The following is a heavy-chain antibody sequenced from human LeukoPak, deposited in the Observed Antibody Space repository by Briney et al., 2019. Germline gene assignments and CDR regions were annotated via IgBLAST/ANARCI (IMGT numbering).Heavy chain of an antibody. CDR3: ARAMTMVRYFDF. Sequence: GESLKISCEGSGYTFTSYWIGWVRQMTGKGLEWMGIIYPGASATRYSPSFQGQVTISADKSISTAYLQWSSLKASDTAMYYCARAMTMVRYFDFWGQGTLVTVSS. J-gene: IGHJ4*02. CDR1: GYTFTSYW. V-gene: IGHV5-51*01. D-gene: IGHD3-10*01. CDR2: IYPGASAT.